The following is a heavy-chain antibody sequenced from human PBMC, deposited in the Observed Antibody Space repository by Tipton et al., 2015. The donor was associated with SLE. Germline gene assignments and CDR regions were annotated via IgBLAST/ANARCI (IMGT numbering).Heavy chain of an antibody. Sequence: TLSLTCTASGGSISSHYWNWIRQPPGKGLEWIGHIYYSGSTNYNPSLKSRVTISVDTSKNQFSLTLTSLIAADTAVYYCAREDEYSSSPGSFDFWGRGTMVTVSS. D-gene: IGHD6-6*01. V-gene: IGHV4-59*11. CDR3: AREDEYSSSPGSFDF. CDR2: IYYSGST. J-gene: IGHJ3*01. CDR1: GGSISSHY.